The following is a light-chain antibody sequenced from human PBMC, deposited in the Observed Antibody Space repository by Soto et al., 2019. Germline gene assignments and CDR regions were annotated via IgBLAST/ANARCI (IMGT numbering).Light chain of an antibody. CDR3: ATWDSSLSAF. J-gene: IGLJ2*01. CDR2: DNN. Sequence: QSVLTQPPSVSAAPGQKVTISCSGSSSNIGNNYVSWYQHLPGTAPKLLIYDNNKRPSGIPDRFSGSKSGTSATLGITGLQTGDEADYYCATWDSSLSAFFGGGTKLTVL. V-gene: IGLV1-51*01. CDR1: SSNIGNNY.